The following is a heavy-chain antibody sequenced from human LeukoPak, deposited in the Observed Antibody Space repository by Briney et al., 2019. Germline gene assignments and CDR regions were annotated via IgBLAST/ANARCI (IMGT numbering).Heavy chain of an antibody. D-gene: IGHD2-2*01. Sequence: QAGGSLRLSCAASGFTFSSYAMSWVRQAPGKGLEWVSAISGSGGSTYYADSVKGRFTISRDNPKNTLYLQMNSLRAEDTAVYYFAKGGTVRLMAVVVPAPFDPWGQGTLVTVSS. CDR3: AKGGTVRLMAVVVPAPFDP. V-gene: IGHV3-23*01. CDR1: GFTFSSYA. J-gene: IGHJ5*02. CDR2: ISGSGGST.